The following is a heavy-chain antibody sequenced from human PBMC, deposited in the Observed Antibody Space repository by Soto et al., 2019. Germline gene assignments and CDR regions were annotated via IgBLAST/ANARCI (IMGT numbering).Heavy chain of an antibody. J-gene: IGHJ4*02. V-gene: IGHV1-2*02. CDR1: GYTYTGYY. CDR3: ARVNVVVVAATREYYFDY. Sequence: GASVKVSCKASGYTYTGYYMHWVRQAPGQGVEWMGWINPNSGGTNYAQKFQSRVTMTRDTSISTAYMELSRLRSDDTAVYYCARVNVVVVAATREYYFDYWGQGTLVTVSS. CDR2: INPNSGGT. D-gene: IGHD2-15*01.